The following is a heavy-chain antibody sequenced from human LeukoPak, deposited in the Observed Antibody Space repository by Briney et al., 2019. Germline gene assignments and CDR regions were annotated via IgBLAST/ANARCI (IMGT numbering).Heavy chain of an antibody. D-gene: IGHD3-10*02. V-gene: IGHV3-13*04. CDR3: ARGAGLFGVGSLHY. CDR1: GFTFGSYD. Sequence: PGGPLTLFSAASGFTFGSYDMHWVRQATGKGLEWVSAIGTAGDTYYPGSVKGRFTISRENAKNSLYLQMNSLRAGDTAVYYCARGAGLFGVGSLHYWGQGTLVTVSS. CDR2: IGTAGDT. J-gene: IGHJ4*02.